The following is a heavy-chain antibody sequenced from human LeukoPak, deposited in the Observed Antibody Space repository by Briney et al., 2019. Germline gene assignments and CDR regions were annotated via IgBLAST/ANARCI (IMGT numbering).Heavy chain of an antibody. V-gene: IGHV3-23*01. D-gene: IGHD2-15*01. Sequence: GGSLRLSCAASGFTFSSYAMSWVRQAPGKGLEWVSAISGSGGSTYYADSVKGRFTISRDNSKNTLYLQMNSLRAEDTAVYYCAISGGNDYYYHGMDVWGQGTTVTVSS. CDR3: AISGGNDYYYHGMDV. CDR1: GFTFSSYA. J-gene: IGHJ6*02. CDR2: ISGSGGST.